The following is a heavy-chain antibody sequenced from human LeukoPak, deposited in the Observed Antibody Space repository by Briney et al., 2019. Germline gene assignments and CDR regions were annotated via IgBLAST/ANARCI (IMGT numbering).Heavy chain of an antibody. CDR2: ISYDGSNK. CDR1: GFTFSSYA. J-gene: IGHJ4*02. V-gene: IGHV3-30*04. D-gene: IGHD1-1*01. CDR3: ARHLGPGTPIDY. Sequence: PGRSLRLSCAASGFTFSSYAMHWVRQAPGKGLEWVAVISYDGSNKYYADSVKGRFTISRDNSKNTLYLQMNSLRAEDTAVYYCARHLGPGTPIDYWGQGTLVTVSS.